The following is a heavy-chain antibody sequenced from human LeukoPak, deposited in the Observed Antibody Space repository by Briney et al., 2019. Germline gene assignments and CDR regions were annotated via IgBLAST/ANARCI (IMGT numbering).Heavy chain of an antibody. V-gene: IGHV4-59*01. J-gene: IGHJ2*01. D-gene: IGHD6-13*01. CDR1: GGSIGSYY. Sequence: TSETLSLTCTVSGGSIGSYYWSWIRQPPGKGLEWIGYIYYSGSTNYNPSLKSRVTISGDTSKNQFSLKLSSVTAADTAVYYCARDKGLAAAGHWYFDLWGRGTLVTVSS. CDR2: IYYSGST. CDR3: ARDKGLAAAGHWYFDL.